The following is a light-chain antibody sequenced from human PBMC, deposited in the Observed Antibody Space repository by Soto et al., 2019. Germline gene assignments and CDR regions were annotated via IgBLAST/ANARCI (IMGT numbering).Light chain of an antibody. J-gene: IGLJ1*01. V-gene: IGLV1-40*01. CDR2: GNS. Sequence: QSVLTQPPSVSGAPGQRVTISCTGSSSNIGAGYDVHWYQQLPGTAPKLLIYGNSNRPSGVPDRFSGSKSGTSASLAITGLQAEDEADYYCQSYASSLSGLVFGTGTKVNVL. CDR1: SSNIGAGYD. CDR3: QSYASSLSGLV.